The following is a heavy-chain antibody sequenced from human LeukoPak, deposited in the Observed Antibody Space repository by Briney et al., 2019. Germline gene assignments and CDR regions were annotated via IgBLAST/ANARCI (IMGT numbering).Heavy chain of an antibody. J-gene: IGHJ5*02. D-gene: IGHD4-17*01. CDR3: AKDRGDYTNWFDP. CDR1: GFIFSSFG. CDR2: IRYDGSNK. Sequence: PGGSLRLSCVASGFIFSSFGMHWVRQAPGKGLEWVAFIRYDGSNKYYADSVKGRFTISRDNPKNTLYLQMNSPRAEDTAIYYCAKDRGDYTNWFDPWGQGTLVTVSS. V-gene: IGHV3-30*02.